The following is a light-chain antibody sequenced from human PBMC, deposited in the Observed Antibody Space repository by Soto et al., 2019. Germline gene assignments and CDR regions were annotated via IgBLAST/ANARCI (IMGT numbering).Light chain of an antibody. J-gene: IGKJ4*01. CDR2: KAS. V-gene: IGKV1-5*03. CDR1: QSVISW. CDR3: PQWGNSPRVT. Sequence: DVQMTQSPSTVSASVGDRVTITCRASQSVISWLAWYQQKPGQAPKLLIYKASSLESGVPSSFSGSGSGTDFTLTISRLEPEDSAVYYCPQWGNSPRVTFGGGTKVEIK.